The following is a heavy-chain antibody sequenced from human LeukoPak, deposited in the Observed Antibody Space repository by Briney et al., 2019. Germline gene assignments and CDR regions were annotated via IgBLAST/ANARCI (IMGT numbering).Heavy chain of an antibody. CDR3: ARDLYYDSSGYFSGNFDY. Sequence: ASVKVSCKASGYTFTGYYMHWVRQAPGQGLEWMGWINPNSGGTNYAQKFQGRVTMTRDTSISTAYMELSSLRSEDTAVYYCARDLYYDSSGYFSGNFDYWGQGTLVTVSS. CDR1: GYTFTGYY. V-gene: IGHV1-2*02. D-gene: IGHD3-22*01. CDR2: INPNSGGT. J-gene: IGHJ4*02.